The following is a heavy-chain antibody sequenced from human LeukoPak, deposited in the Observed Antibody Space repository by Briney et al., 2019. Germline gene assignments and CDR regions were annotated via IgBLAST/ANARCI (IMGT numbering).Heavy chain of an antibody. V-gene: IGHV1-2*02. Sequence: ASVKVSCKASGYTFTHYGLSWVRQAPGQGLEWMGWINPNSGGTNYAQKFQGRVTMTRDTSISTAYMELSRLRSDDTAVYYCARGYYDILTGYYPLGYFDYWGQGTLVTVSS. CDR2: INPNSGGT. CDR1: GYTFTHYG. CDR3: ARGYYDILTGYYPLGYFDY. D-gene: IGHD3-9*01. J-gene: IGHJ4*02.